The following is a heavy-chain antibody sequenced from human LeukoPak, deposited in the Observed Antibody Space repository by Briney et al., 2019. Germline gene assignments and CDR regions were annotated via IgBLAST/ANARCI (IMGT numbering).Heavy chain of an antibody. CDR1: GGSISSYY. J-gene: IGHJ4*02. Sequence: ASETLSLTCTVSGGSISSYYWSRIRQPAGKGLEWIGRIYTSGSTNYNPSLKSRVTISVDKSKNQFSLKLSSVTAADTAVYYCAREGYSSSWYYFDYWGQGTLVTVSS. D-gene: IGHD6-13*01. CDR2: IYTSGST. V-gene: IGHV4-4*07. CDR3: AREGYSSSWYYFDY.